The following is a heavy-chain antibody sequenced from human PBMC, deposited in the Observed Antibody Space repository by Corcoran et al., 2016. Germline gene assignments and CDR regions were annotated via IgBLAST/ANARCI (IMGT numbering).Heavy chain of an antibody. D-gene: IGHD3-22*01. J-gene: IGHJ6*02. Sequence: QVQLVQSGAEVKKPGSSVKVSCKASGGTFSSYAISWVRQAPGQGLEWMGGIIPIFGTANYAQKFQGRVTITADKSTSTAYMELSSLRSEDTAVYYCADYYDDSSGAYYYGMDVWGQGTTVTVSS. V-gene: IGHV1-69*06. CDR2: IIPIFGTA. CDR1: GGTFSSYA. CDR3: ADYYDDSSGAYYYGMDV.